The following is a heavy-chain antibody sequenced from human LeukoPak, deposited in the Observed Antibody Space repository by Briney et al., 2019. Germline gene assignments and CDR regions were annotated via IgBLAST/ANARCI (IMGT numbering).Heavy chain of an antibody. V-gene: IGHV4-31*03. CDR1: GGSISDAAYY. J-gene: IGHJ1*01. CDR2: VFYSGST. CDR3: AGGPNFLEWLAFPSQH. D-gene: IGHD3-3*01. Sequence: TLFLTCTVSGGSISDAAYYWSWIRQHPGEGLEWIGYVFYSGSTSYNPSLKSRVTISVDTSKNQFSLKLTSVTAADTAVYYCAGGPNFLEWLAFPSQHWGQGTLVTVSS.